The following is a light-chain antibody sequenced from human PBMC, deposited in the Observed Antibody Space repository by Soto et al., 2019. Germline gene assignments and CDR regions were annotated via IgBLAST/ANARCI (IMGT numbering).Light chain of an antibody. CDR3: SSYTNINTRACV. V-gene: IGLV2-14*02. J-gene: IGLJ1*01. CDR2: EVT. Sequence: QSALTQPASVSGSPGQSITISCIETTSDFGTKKFFSWYQQQPGKAPKLIIYEVTDRPSGVSNRFSGSKSGNTASLTISGLQAEDEAEYYCSSYTNINTRACVFGTGTKVTVL. CDR1: TSDFGTKKF.